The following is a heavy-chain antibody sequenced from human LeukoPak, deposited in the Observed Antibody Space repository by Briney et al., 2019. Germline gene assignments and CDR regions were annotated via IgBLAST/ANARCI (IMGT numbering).Heavy chain of an antibody. Sequence: PSETLTLTCTVSGGALSSGGYYWNWIRQPPGKGLEWIGNIYHSGTPYYNPSLKSRVTISVDKSKNQFSLKLRSVTAADTAVYYCARDAGGSIAAALSAFDIWGQGTMVTVSS. V-gene: IGHV4-30-2*01. CDR1: GGALSSGGYY. J-gene: IGHJ3*02. D-gene: IGHD6-13*01. CDR2: IYHSGTP. CDR3: ARDAGGSIAAALSAFDI.